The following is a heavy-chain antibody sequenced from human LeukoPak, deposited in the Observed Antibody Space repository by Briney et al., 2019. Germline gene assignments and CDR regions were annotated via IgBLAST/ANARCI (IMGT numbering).Heavy chain of an antibody. CDR2: IPIFGTA. CDR3: ARDLKANWGFYDAFDI. V-gene: IGHV1-69*05. Sequence: IPIFGTANYAQKFQGRVTITTDESTSTAYMELSSLRSEDTAVYYCARDLKANWGFYDAFDIWGQGTMVTVSS. D-gene: IGHD7-27*01. J-gene: IGHJ3*02.